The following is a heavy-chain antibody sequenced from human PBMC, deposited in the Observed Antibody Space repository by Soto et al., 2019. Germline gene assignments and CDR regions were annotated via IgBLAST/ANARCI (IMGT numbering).Heavy chain of an antibody. CDR2: IYVSGST. Sequence: SETLSLTCTVSGDSVSSYYWSWIRQPPGKGLEWIGYIYVSGSTNYNPSLKSRVTISLDTSKNQFSLKLSSVTAADTAVYYCARGVLRYYYYGMDVWGQGTTVTVSS. CDR3: ARGVLRYYYYGMDV. CDR1: GDSVSSYY. J-gene: IGHJ6*02. V-gene: IGHV4-59*02.